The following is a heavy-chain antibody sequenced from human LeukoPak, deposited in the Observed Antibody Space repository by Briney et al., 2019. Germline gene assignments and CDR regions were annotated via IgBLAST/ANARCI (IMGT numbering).Heavy chain of an antibody. D-gene: IGHD3-22*01. CDR1: GFTFSSYS. CDR3: ARVIVTNYYYYMDV. J-gene: IGHJ6*03. Sequence: PSGGSLRLSCAASGFTFSSYSMNWVRQAPGKGLEWASYISSSSSTIYYADSVKGRFTISRDNAKNSLYLQMNSLRAEDTAVYYCARVIVTNYYYYMDVWGKGTTVTVSS. CDR2: ISSSSSTI. V-gene: IGHV3-48*01.